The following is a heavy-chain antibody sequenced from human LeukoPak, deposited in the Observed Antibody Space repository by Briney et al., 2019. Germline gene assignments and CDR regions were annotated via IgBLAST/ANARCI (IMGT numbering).Heavy chain of an antibody. V-gene: IGHV3-7*01. J-gene: IGHJ5*02. D-gene: IGHD2-2*02. CDR2: VKQDGSEK. CDR1: GFTFSSYW. CDR3: ARALLPAAIGWFDP. Sequence: GGSLRLSCAASGFTFSSYWMSWVRQAPGKGLEWVANVKQDGSEKYYVDSVKGRFTISRDNAKNSLYLQMNSLRAEDTAVYYCARALLPAAIGWFDPWGQGTLVTVSS.